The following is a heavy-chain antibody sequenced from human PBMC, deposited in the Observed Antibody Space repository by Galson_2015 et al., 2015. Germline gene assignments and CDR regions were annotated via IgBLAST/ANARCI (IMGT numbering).Heavy chain of an antibody. J-gene: IGHJ4*02. CDR3: ARDPYYGSVTYYTFSYFDY. CDR1: GFTFTNYA. CDR2: ISYDGSDK. V-gene: IGHV3-30*04. D-gene: IGHD3-10*01. Sequence: SLRLSCAASGFTFTNYAMHWVRQAPGKGLEWVAVISYDGSDKYYADSVKGRFTISRDNSKNTLYLQMNSLRAEDTAVYYCARDPYYGSVTYYTFSYFDYWGQGTLVTVTS.